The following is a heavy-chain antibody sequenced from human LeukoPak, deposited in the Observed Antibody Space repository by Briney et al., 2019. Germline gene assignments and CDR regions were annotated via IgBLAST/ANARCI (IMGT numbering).Heavy chain of an antibody. CDR2: ISSSSSTI. V-gene: IGHV3-48*04. D-gene: IGHD3-10*01. CDR1: GITFSDYS. J-gene: IGHJ3*02. CDR3: ARKWGEGAFDI. Sequence: GGSLRLSCAASGITFSDYSMNWVRQAPGKGLEWVSYISSSSSTIYYGDSVKGRFTISRDNAKNSLYLQMNSLRAEDTAVYYCARKWGEGAFDIWGQGTMVTVSS.